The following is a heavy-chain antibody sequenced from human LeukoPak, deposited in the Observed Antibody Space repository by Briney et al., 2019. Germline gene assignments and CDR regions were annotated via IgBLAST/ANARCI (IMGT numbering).Heavy chain of an antibody. Sequence: SETLSLTCTVSGGSISSYYWSWIRQPPGKGLEWIGYIYYSGSTNYNPSLKSRVTISVDTSKNQFSLKLSSVTAADTAVYYCARSPGPYYDSSGYYYDFDYWGQGTLVTVSS. CDR2: IYYSGST. V-gene: IGHV4-59*01. D-gene: IGHD3-22*01. CDR1: GGSISSYY. J-gene: IGHJ4*02. CDR3: ARSPGPYYDSSGYYYDFDY.